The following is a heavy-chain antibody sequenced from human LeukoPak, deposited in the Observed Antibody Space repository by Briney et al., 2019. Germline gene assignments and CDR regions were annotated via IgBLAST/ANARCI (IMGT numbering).Heavy chain of an antibody. CDR3: AKASAMIVVVSKHFDY. J-gene: IGHJ4*02. V-gene: IGHV3-48*03. Sequence: GGSLRLSCAASGFTFSSYEMNWVRQAPGKGLEWIAYITRTGDRIQYADSVKGRFTISRDNSKNTLYLQMNSLRAEDTAVYYCAKASAMIVVVSKHFDYWGQGTLVTVSS. CDR1: GFTFSSYE. CDR2: ITRTGDRI. D-gene: IGHD3-22*01.